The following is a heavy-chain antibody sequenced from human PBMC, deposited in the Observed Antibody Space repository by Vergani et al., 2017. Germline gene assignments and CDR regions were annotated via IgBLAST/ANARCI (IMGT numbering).Heavy chain of an antibody. Sequence: VQLQESGPGLVKPSETLSLTCAVSGYSIGSGYYWDWIRQPPGKGLEWIGYIYYSGSPTYNPTLKSRVTRSVDTSKNQFSLKLSSVTAADTAVYYCARNPYCGGDCYSDAFDIWGQGTMVTVSS. CDR2: IYYSGSP. J-gene: IGHJ3*02. CDR1: GYSIGSGYY. V-gene: IGHV4-38-2*01. D-gene: IGHD2-21*02. CDR3: ARNPYCGGDCYSDAFDI.